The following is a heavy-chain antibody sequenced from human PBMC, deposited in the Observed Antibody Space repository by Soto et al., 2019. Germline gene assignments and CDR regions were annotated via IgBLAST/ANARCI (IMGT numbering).Heavy chain of an antibody. V-gene: IGHV3-15*07. CDR3: TRAGGFDAFDI. CDR1: VFTFSNAW. CDR2: VKSKAYGGTT. Sequence: GSLRLSCAASVFTFSNAWINWVRQAPGKGLEWVGRVKSKAYGGTTEYAESVKGRFTISRDDSKSIAYLQMNSLKTEYTAVYYCTRAGGFDAFDIWGQGTMVTVSS. J-gene: IGHJ3*02. D-gene: IGHD5-12*01.